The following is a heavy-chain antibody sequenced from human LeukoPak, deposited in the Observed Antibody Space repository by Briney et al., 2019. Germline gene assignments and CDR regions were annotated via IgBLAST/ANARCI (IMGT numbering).Heavy chain of an antibody. Sequence: GGSLRLSCIASGFTFNDHAMHWVRQPPGKGLEWVSSISWSSDDIVCAGSVKGRFTISRDNAKNSLYLQMDSLRVEDMAIYYCVKEVRGSGFLDRWGQGTLVTVSP. J-gene: IGHJ5*02. D-gene: IGHD3-22*01. CDR2: ISWSSDDI. V-gene: IGHV3-9*03. CDR1: GFTFNDHA. CDR3: VKEVRGSGFLDR.